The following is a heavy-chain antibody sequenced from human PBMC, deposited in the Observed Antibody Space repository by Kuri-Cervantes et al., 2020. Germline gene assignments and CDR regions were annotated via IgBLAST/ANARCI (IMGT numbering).Heavy chain of an antibody. CDR2: IYSGGST. CDR3: ARWASDAFDI. V-gene: IGHV3-53*01. J-gene: IGHJ3*02. Sequence: GESLKISCAASGFTVSSNYMSWVRQAPGKGLGWVSVIYSGGSTYYADSVKGRFTIPRDNSKNTLYVQMNSLRAEDTAVYYCARWASDAFDIWGQGTMVTVSS. CDR1: GFTVSSNY.